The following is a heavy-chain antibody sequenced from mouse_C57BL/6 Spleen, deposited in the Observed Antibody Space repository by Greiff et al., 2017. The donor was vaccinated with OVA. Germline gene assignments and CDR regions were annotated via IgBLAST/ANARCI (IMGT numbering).Heavy chain of an antibody. Sequence: EVQLQQSGPELVKPGASVKISCKASGYTFTDYYMNWVKQSPGKSLEWIGDINPNNGGTSYNQKFKGKATLTVDKSSSTAYMELRSLTSEDSAVYYCARGAQATAWFAYWGQGTLVTVSA. D-gene: IGHD3-2*02. CDR3: ARGAQATAWFAY. CDR1: GYTFTDYY. CDR2: INPNNGGT. V-gene: IGHV1-26*01. J-gene: IGHJ3*01.